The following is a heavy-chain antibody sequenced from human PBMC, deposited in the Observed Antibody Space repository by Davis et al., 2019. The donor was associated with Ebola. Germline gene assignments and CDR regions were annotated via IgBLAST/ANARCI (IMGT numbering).Heavy chain of an antibody. J-gene: IGHJ6*02. CDR2: IYYSGST. Sequence: MPSETLSLTCTVSGGSISSYYWGWIRQPPGKGLEWIGSIYYSGSTYYNPSLKSRVTISVDTSKNQFSLKLSSVTAADTAVYYCARSGTPYYYYGMDVWGQGTTVTVSS. CDR1: GGSISSYY. V-gene: IGHV4-39*01. CDR3: ARSGTPYYYYGMDV. D-gene: IGHD1-1*01.